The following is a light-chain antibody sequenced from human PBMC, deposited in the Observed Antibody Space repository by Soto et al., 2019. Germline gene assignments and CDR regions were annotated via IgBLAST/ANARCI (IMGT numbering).Light chain of an antibody. CDR1: QSISSY. Sequence: DIQMTQSPSSLSASVGDRVTITCRASQSISSYLSWYQHKPGKAPKLLVYDVSSLQSGVPSRFSGSGSGTDCSLTISSLQPEDFATYYCQQSYSTPWTFGQGTKVEIK. CDR3: QQSYSTPWT. J-gene: IGKJ1*01. CDR2: DVS. V-gene: IGKV1-39*01.